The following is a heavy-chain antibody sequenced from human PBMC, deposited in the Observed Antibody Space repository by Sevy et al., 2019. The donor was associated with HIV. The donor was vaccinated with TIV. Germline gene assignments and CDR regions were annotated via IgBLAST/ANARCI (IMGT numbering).Heavy chain of an antibody. CDR3: AKEGRYDSSGYYVY. Sequence: GGSLRLSCAASGFTFSNYGIHWVRQAPGKGLEWAAIISYDGSNKYYADSVKGRFTISRDNSKNTLYLQMNSLRAEDTAVYYCAKEGRYDSSGYYVYWGQGTLVTVSS. J-gene: IGHJ4*02. V-gene: IGHV3-30*18. CDR1: GFTFSNYG. D-gene: IGHD3-22*01. CDR2: ISYDGSNK.